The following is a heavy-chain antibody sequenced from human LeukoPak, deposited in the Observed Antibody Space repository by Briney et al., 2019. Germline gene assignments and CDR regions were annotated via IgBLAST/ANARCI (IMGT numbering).Heavy chain of an antibody. Sequence: PSETLSLTCTVSGGSITSSSWSWIRQPAGKEPQWIGRIYNSGSTTYSPSLKSRVTMSLDTSKNQFSLRLSSVTAADTAVYYCARDLSPLYARYYYYYMDVWGKGTTVTVSS. D-gene: IGHD5/OR15-5a*01. CDR1: GGSITSSS. V-gene: IGHV4-4*07. CDR2: IYNSGST. J-gene: IGHJ6*03. CDR3: ARDLSPLYARYYYYYMDV.